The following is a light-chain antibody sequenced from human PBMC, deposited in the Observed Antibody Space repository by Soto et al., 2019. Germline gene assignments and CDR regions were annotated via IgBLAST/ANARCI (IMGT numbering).Light chain of an antibody. CDR1: HGVATN. CDR3: QEYDNWPPEGP. CDR2: GAF. Sequence: TQSPGTLSVSPGYPASASCRAAHGVATNLAWYQQKPGQVPRLLIYGAFTRATGIPDRFSGSGSGTEFALTISSLQSEDVAVYFCQEYDNWPPEGPFGKGTKVDIK. V-gene: IGKV3-15*01. J-gene: IGKJ1*01.